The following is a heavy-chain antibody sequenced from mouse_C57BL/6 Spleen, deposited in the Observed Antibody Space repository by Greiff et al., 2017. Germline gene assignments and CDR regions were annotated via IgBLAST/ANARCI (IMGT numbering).Heavy chain of an antibody. Sequence: QVQLQQPGAELVMPGASVTLSCKASGYTFTSYWMHWVKQRPGPGLEWIGEIDPSDSYTNYNQKFKGKSTLTVAKSSSTAYMQLSSLTSEDSAVYYCARKGVATDAMDYWGQGTSVTVSS. D-gene: IGHD1-3*01. J-gene: IGHJ4*01. CDR1: GYTFTSYW. CDR3: ARKGVATDAMDY. V-gene: IGHV1-69*01. CDR2: IDPSDSYT.